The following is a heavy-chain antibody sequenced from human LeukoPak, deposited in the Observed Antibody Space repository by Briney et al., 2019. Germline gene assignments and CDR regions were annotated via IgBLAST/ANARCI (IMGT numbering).Heavy chain of an antibody. CDR2: FYYSGNT. CDR3: ARDPPFGDYFRPLAQFDS. D-gene: IGHD2-21*02. CDR1: GDSIISSHFY. J-gene: IGHJ1*01. V-gene: IGHV4-39*07. Sequence: SETLPLTCTVSGDSIISSHFYWGWIRQPLGKGLEWIVSFYYSGNTYYNPSLKSRVSISIDTSKNQFSLKLTSVTAADTAVYFCARDPPFGDYFRPLAQFDSWGQGILVAVSS.